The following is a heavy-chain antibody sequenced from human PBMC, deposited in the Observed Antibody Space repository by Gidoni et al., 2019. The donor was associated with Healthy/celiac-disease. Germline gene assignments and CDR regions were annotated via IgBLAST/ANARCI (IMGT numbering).Heavy chain of an antibody. CDR1: GFTVSSNY. CDR2: IYSGGST. Sequence: EVQLVESGGGLVQPGGSLRLCCAASGFTVSSNYMSWVRQAPGKGLEWVSVIYSGGSTYYADSVKGRFTISRDNSKNTLYLQMNSLRAEDTAVYYCARDTRRVPNIVVVPAAMVDAFDIWGQGTMVTVSS. J-gene: IGHJ3*02. V-gene: IGHV3-66*01. CDR3: ARDTRRVPNIVVVPAAMVDAFDI. D-gene: IGHD2-2*01.